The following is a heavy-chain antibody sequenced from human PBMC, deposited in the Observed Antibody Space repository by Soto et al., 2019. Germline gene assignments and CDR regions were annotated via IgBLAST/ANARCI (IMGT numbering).Heavy chain of an antibody. Sequence: QVQLQESGPGLVKPSETLSLTCTVSGGSISSYYWSWIRQPPGKGLEWIGYIYYSGSTNYNPSLKSRVTSSVDTSTNQFSLKLRSVTAADTAVYYCARGADCGSSWYYFDYWGQGTLVTVSS. CDR1: GGSISSYY. V-gene: IGHV4-59*01. CDR2: IYYSGST. D-gene: IGHD6-13*01. J-gene: IGHJ4*02. CDR3: ARGADCGSSWYYFDY.